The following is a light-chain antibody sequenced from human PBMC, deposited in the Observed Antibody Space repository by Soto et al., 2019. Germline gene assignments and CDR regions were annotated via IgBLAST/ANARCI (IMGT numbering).Light chain of an antibody. Sequence: EIVLTQSPVTLSLSPGERATLSCRASQSVSRYLAWYQQNPGQAPRLLIYDASNRATGIPARFSGSGSGTDFTLAISSLQPEDVAVYYCQHRSNCPYTFGHGTKVEIK. V-gene: IGKV3-11*01. CDR2: DAS. J-gene: IGKJ2*01. CDR3: QHRSNCPYT. CDR1: QSVSRY.